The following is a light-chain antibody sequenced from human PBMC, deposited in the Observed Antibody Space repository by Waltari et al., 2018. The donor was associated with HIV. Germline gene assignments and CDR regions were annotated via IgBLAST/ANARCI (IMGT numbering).Light chain of an antibody. Sequence: ETVLTQSPGTLSLSPGERATLSCRASQSVSSNYFAWYQQKPGQAPRLLIYDVSSRATGIPDRFSGSGSGTDFTLTISRLEPEDFAVYYCQQFGSSTWTFGQGTKVEIK. J-gene: IGKJ1*01. CDR1: QSVSSNY. V-gene: IGKV3-20*01. CDR2: DVS. CDR3: QQFGSSTWT.